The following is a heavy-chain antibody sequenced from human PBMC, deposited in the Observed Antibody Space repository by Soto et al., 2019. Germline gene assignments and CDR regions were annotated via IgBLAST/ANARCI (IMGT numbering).Heavy chain of an antibody. J-gene: IGHJ6*02. CDR3: AAISREYYYYGMDV. CDR1: GFTFSSYA. Sequence: EVQLLESGGGLVQPGGSLRLSCAASGFTFSSYAMSSVRQAPGMGREWVSAISGSGGSTYYADSVKGRFTISSENSKNTLDLQMNSLRGEETAVYYCAAISREYYYYGMDVWGQGTKVTVSS. D-gene: IGHD1-26*01. V-gene: IGHV3-23*01. CDR2: ISGSGGST.